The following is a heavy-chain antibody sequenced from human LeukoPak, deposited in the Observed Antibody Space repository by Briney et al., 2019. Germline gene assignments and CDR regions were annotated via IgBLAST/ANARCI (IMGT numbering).Heavy chain of an antibody. D-gene: IGHD6-13*01. Sequence: SDTLSLTCTVSGGSISSYYWSWIRQPPGKGLEWIGYIYYSGSTNYNPSLKSRVTISVDTSKNQFSLKLSSVTAADTAVYYCASGYSSSWYYYWGQGTLVTVSS. CDR3: ASGYSSSWYYY. J-gene: IGHJ4*02. V-gene: IGHV4-59*07. CDR1: GGSISSYY. CDR2: IYYSGST.